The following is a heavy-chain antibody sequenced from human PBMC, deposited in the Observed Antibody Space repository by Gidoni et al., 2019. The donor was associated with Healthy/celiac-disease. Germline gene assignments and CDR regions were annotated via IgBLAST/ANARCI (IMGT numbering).Heavy chain of an antibody. J-gene: IGHJ4*02. V-gene: IGHV3-30*18. CDR3: AKEGRGSYYYFDY. CDR2: ISYDGSNK. CDR1: GFTFSSYG. D-gene: IGHD1-26*01. Sequence: QVQLVESGGGVVQPGRSLRLSCAASGFTFSSYGMHWVRQAPGKGLEWVAVISYDGSNKYYADSVKGRFTISRDNSKNTLYLQMNSLRAEDTAVYYCAKEGRGSYYYFDYWGQGTLVTVSS.